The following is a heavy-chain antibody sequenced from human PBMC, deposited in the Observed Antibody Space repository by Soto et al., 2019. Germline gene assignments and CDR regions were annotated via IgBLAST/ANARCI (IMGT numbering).Heavy chain of an antibody. Sequence: GGCMRLSCAASGFTFSSYWMSWVRQAPGKGLEWVANIKQDGSEKYYVDSVKGRFTISRDNAKNSLYLQMNSLRAEDTAVYYCARDRDTAMAYFDYWGQGTLVTVSS. CDR1: GFTFSSYW. J-gene: IGHJ4*02. CDR2: IKQDGSEK. CDR3: ARDRDTAMAYFDY. V-gene: IGHV3-7*03. D-gene: IGHD5-18*01.